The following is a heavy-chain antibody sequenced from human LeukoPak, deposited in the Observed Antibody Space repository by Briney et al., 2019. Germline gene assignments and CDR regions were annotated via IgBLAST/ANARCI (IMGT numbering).Heavy chain of an antibody. V-gene: IGHV1-2*02. CDR1: GYTFTGYY. CDR2: INPNSGGT. J-gene: IGHJ4*02. Sequence: ASVKVSCKASGYTFTGYYMHWVRQAPGQGLEWMGWINPNSGGTNYAQKFQGRVTMTRDTSISTAYMELSRLRSDDTAVYYCARGYCSSTSCYGYFGYWGQGTLVTVSS. D-gene: IGHD2-2*01. CDR3: ARGYCSSTSCYGYFGY.